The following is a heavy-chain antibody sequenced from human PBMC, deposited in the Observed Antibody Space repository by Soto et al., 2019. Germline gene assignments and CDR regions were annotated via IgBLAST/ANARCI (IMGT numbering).Heavy chain of an antibody. CDR2: INPSGGST. CDR1: GHTFTSYY. V-gene: IGHV1-46*01. Sequence: ASVKVSCKASGHTFTSYYMHWVRQAPGQGLEWMGIINPSGGSTSYAQKFQGRVTMTRDTSTSTVYMELSSLRSEDTAVYYCARDRIGLKVQWLPHPYYFDYWGQGTLVTVSS. D-gene: IGHD6-19*01. CDR3: ARDRIGLKVQWLPHPYYFDY. J-gene: IGHJ4*02.